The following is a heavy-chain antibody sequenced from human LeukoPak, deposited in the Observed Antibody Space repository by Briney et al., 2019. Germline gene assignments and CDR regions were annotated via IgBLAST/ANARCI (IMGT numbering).Heavy chain of an antibody. CDR1: GGTFSSYA. V-gene: IGHV1-69*04. Sequence: SVKVSCKASGGTFSSYAISWVRQAPGQGLEWMGRIIPILGIANYAQKFQSRVTITADKSTSTAYMELSSLRSEDTAVYYCARVAMESGSYLVPDYWGQGTPVTVSS. J-gene: IGHJ4*02. CDR3: ARVAMESGSYLVPDY. CDR2: IIPILGIA. D-gene: IGHD1-26*01.